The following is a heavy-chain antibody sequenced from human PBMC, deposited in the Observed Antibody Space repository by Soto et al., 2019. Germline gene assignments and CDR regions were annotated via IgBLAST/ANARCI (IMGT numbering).Heavy chain of an antibody. CDR2: ITGGGDNT. J-gene: IGHJ4*02. CDR3: TQDGGSRDWLTVN. CDR1: GFTFTSYA. V-gene: IGHV3-23*01. Sequence: EVQLLESGGDLVQPGGSLRLSCAASGFTFTSYAMSGIRQAPGKGLEWVSAITGGGDNTYYADSVKGRFTISRDNSKNTLYLQMNSLRAEDTDFSYCTQDGGSRDWLTVNWGQGTLVTVSS. D-gene: IGHD3-9*01.